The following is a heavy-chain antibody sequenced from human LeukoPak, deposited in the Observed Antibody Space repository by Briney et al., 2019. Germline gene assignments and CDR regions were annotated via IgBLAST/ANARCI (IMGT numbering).Heavy chain of an antibody. CDR2: IYHSGST. CDR3: ARGSDYYGSGLLYYYYYMDV. CDR1: GYSISSGYY. V-gene: IGHV4-38-2*02. Sequence: SETLSLTCTVSGYSISSGYYWGWIRQPPGKGLEWIGSIYHSGSTYYNPSLKSRVTISVDTSKNQFSLKLSSVTAADTAVYYCARGSDYYGSGLLYYYYYMDVWGKGTTVTVSS. D-gene: IGHD3-10*01. J-gene: IGHJ6*03.